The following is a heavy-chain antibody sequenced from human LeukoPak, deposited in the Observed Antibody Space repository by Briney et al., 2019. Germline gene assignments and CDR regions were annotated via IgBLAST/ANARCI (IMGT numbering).Heavy chain of an antibody. Sequence: SETLSLTCTVSAGSVSDHSYYWGWIRQPPGKGLEWIGSIHQIGSTYYNPSLNSRVTTSIDTTKNQFSLILSSVTAADTAVYYCARVRQGGQLDYWGQGTLVTVSS. CDR3: ARVRQGGQLDY. CDR1: AGSVSDHSYY. J-gene: IGHJ4*02. V-gene: IGHV4-39*01. D-gene: IGHD5-18*01. CDR2: IHQIGST.